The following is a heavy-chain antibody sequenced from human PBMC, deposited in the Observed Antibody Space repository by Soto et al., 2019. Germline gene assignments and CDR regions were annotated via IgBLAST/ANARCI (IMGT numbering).Heavy chain of an antibody. J-gene: IGHJ6*02. D-gene: IGHD6-19*01. CDR1: GYTFTSYY. Sequence: ASVKVSCKASGYTFTSYYMHWVRQAPGQGLEWMGIINPSGGSTSYAQKFQGRVTMTRDTSTSTVYMELSSLRSEDTAVYYCAREEAVAQIKYYYYGMDFWGQGTTVTVSS. CDR3: AREEAVAQIKYYYYGMDF. V-gene: IGHV1-46*03. CDR2: INPSGGST.